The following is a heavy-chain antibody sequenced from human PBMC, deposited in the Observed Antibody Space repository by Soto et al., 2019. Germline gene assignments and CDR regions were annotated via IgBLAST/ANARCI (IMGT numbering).Heavy chain of an antibody. Sequence: EVQLLESGGGLVQPGGSLRLSCAAAGFTFSSYAMTWVRQAPGKGLEWVSIISGSDGSTYYADSVKGRFTISRDNSKNTLYLQMNSLRAEDKAVYYCAKEAPGGNYWYFDLWGRGTLVSVSS. J-gene: IGHJ2*01. CDR3: AKEAPGGNYWYFDL. CDR2: ISGSDGST. V-gene: IGHV3-23*01. CDR1: GFTFSSYA.